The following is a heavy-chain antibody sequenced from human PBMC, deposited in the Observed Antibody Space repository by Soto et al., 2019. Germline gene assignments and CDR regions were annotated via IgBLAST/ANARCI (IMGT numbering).Heavy chain of an antibody. J-gene: IGHJ4*02. D-gene: IGHD3-10*01. Sequence: QLQLQESGSGLVKPSQTLSLTCAVSGGSISSGDYSWNWIRQPPGKGLEWIGYIYFGGSPYYNPSLQSRVTMSVDRSRNQFSLKLNSVTAADTAVYYCARVRREFDTSGPVDYWGQGTLVTVSS. CDR1: GGSISSGDYS. CDR3: ARVRREFDTSGPVDY. V-gene: IGHV4-30-2*01. CDR2: IYFGGSP.